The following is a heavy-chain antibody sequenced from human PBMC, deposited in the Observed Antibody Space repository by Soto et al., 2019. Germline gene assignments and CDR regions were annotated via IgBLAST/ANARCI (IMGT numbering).Heavy chain of an antibody. J-gene: IGHJ6*04. CDR3: ARGGAMNGGMDV. Sequence: QVQLVQSGAEVKKPGASVKVSCKASGYTFTSYAMHWVRQAPGQRLEWMGWINAGNGNTKYSQKFQGRVTITRDTSASTAYMELSSLRSEDTAVYYCARGGAMNGGMDVWGKGTTVTVSS. CDR2: INAGNGNT. CDR1: GYTFTSYA. D-gene: IGHD3-10*02. V-gene: IGHV1-3*01.